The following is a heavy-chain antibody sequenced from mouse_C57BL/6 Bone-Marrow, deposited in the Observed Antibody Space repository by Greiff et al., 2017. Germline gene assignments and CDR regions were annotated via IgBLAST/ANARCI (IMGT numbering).Heavy chain of an antibody. J-gene: IGHJ3*01. CDR2: LWWDDDT. CDR1: GFSLSTFGMG. Sequence: QVTLKASGPGILQPSQTLSLTCSFSGFSLSTFGMGVGWFRQPSGKGMEWLAHLWWDDDTYYNPALKSRLTISTYTSKNQVFLKIANLDTSDTSTYSCARIGPRHYSGSGWFAYWGQGTLVTVSA. D-gene: IGHD1-1*01. V-gene: IGHV8-8*01. CDR3: ARIGPRHYSGSGWFAY.